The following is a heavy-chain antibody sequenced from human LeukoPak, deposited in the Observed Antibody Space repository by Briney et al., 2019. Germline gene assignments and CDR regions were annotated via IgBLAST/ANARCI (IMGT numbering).Heavy chain of an antibody. D-gene: IGHD6-19*01. J-gene: IGHJ4*02. CDR2: INSDGSST. Sequence: PGGSLRLSCAASGFTFSSYWMHWVRQASGKGLVWVSRINSDGSSTSYADSVKGRFTISRDNAKNTLCLQMNSLRAEDTAVYYCLRYSSCSIDYWGQGTLVTVSS. CDR1: GFTFSSYW. V-gene: IGHV3-74*01. CDR3: LRYSSCSIDY.